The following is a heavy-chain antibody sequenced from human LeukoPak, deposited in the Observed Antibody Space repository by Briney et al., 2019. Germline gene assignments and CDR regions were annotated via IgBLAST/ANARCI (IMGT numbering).Heavy chain of an antibody. J-gene: IGHJ4*02. Sequence: SVKVSCKASGYTFTSYDISWVRQAPGQGLEWMGGIIPIFGTANYAQKFQGRVTITADESTSTAYMELSSLRSEDTAVYYCARDWLDQQLVYWGQGTLVTVSS. CDR1: GYTFTSYD. V-gene: IGHV1-69*13. CDR2: IIPIFGTA. CDR3: ARDWLDQQLVY. D-gene: IGHD6-13*01.